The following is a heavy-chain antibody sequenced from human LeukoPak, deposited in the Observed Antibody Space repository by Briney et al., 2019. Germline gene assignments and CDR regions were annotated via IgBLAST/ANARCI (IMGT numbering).Heavy chain of an antibody. CDR3: AKQGYYDFWSGYPPYYYYGMDV. CDR2: ISFDGKNK. V-gene: IGHV3-30*18. J-gene: IGHJ6*02. CDR1: GFTFNSYG. Sequence: GGSLRLSCAASGFTFNSYGMHWVRQAPGKGLEWVAVISFDGKNKYYGDSVKGRFTISRDNSENMVYLQMNSLRAEDTAVYYCAKQGYYDFWSGYPPYYYYGMDVWGQGTTVTVSS. D-gene: IGHD3-3*01.